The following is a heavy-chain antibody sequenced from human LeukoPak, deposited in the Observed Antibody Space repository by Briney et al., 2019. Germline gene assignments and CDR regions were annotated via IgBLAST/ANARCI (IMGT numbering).Heavy chain of an antibody. V-gene: IGHV4-39*07. Sequence: PSETLSLTCAVYGGSFSSSSYYWGWIRQPPGKGLEWIGSIYYSGSTNYNPSLKSRVTLSVDRSKNQFSLMLSSVTATDTAVYYCVRGLLRDGYNSGAFDIWGQGTMVTVSS. CDR1: GGSFSSSSYY. CDR2: IYYSGST. D-gene: IGHD5-24*01. CDR3: VRGLLRDGYNSGAFDI. J-gene: IGHJ3*02.